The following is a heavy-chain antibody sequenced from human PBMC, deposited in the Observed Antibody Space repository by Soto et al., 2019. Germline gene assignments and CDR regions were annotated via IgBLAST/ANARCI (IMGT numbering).Heavy chain of an antibody. CDR3: ARAHSSGYYDFWSGYYSGVSAFDI. CDR1: GYTFTSYD. V-gene: IGHV1-8*01. Sequence: ASVKVSCKASGYTFTSYDINWVRQATGQGLEWMGWMNPNSGNTGYAQKFQGRVTMTRNTSISTAYMELSSLRSEDTAVYYCARAHSSGYYDFWSGYYSGVSAFDIWGQGTMVTVSS. CDR2: MNPNSGNT. D-gene: IGHD3-3*01. J-gene: IGHJ3*02.